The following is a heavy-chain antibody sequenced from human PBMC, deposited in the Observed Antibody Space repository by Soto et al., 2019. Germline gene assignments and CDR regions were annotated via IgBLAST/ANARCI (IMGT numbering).Heavy chain of an antibody. Sequence: SETLSLTCTVSGGSVSSGSYCWSWIRQPPGKGLEWIGYIYYSGSTNYNPSLKSRVTISVDTSKNQFSLKLGSVTAADTAVYYCARDDYGDYYGMDVWGQGTTVTVSS. D-gene: IGHD4-17*01. V-gene: IGHV4-61*01. J-gene: IGHJ6*02. CDR3: ARDDYGDYYGMDV. CDR2: IYYSGST. CDR1: GGSVSSGSYC.